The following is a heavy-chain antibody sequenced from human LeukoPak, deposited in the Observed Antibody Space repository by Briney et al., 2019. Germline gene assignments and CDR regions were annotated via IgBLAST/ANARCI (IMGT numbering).Heavy chain of an antibody. V-gene: IGHV1-8*03. CDR2: MNPNSGNT. Sequence: ASVKVSCKASGYTLTRYDINWLRQATGQGLEWMGWMNPNSGNTGYAQKFQGRVTITRNTSISTAYMELSSLRSEDTAVYYCARARLAAAGGRFDYWGQGTLVTVSS. J-gene: IGHJ4*02. CDR3: ARARLAAAGGRFDY. D-gene: IGHD6-13*01. CDR1: GYTLTRYD.